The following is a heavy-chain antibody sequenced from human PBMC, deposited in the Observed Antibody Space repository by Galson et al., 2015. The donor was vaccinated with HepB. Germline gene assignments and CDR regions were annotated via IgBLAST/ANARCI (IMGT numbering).Heavy chain of an antibody. CDR2: ISGSGGSR. CDR1: GFSFSNYA. CDR3: AKEVWFGEFRYFDS. Sequence: SLRLSCAASGFSFSNYAVSWVRQAPGKGLEWVSGISGSGGSRYYGDSVKGRLTISRDNSKNTLYLQMNRLRAEDTAVYFCAKEVWFGEFRYFDSWGQGTLVTVSS. V-gene: IGHV3-23*01. D-gene: IGHD3-10*01. J-gene: IGHJ4*02.